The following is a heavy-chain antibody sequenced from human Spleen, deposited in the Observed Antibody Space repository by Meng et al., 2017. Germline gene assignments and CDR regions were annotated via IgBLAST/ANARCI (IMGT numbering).Heavy chain of an antibody. CDR3: AREAYSSGFAGMFNY. V-gene: IGHV3-30*01. Sequence: SLKISWVFPGLILSDHIFHWVRQAPGKGLEWVAVISLDGSGKQYADSVKGRFTFSRDDSKNTVYLQTNSLTSEDTAVYYCAREAYSSGFAGMFNYWGQGNMVTVSS. CDR2: ISLDGSGK. D-gene: IGHD3-22*01. J-gene: IGHJ4*02. CDR1: GLILSDHI.